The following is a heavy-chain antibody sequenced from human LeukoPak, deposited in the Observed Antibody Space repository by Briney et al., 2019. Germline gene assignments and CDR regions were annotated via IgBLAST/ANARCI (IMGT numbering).Heavy chain of an antibody. J-gene: IGHJ4*02. CDR1: GFTFSSYS. CDR3: ARERPHIAVVDY. CDR2: ISSSSSYI. D-gene: IGHD6-19*01. V-gene: IGHV3-21*01. Sequence: GGSLRLSCAASGFTFSSYSMSWVRQAPGKGLEWVSSISSSSSYIYYADSVKGRFTISRDNAKNSLYLQMNSLRAEDTAVYYCARERPHIAVVDYWGQGTLVTVSS.